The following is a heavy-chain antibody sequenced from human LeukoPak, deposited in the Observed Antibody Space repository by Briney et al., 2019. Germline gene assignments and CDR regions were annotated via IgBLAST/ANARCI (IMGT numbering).Heavy chain of an antibody. Sequence: ASVKVSCKASGYTFTGYYMHWVRQAPGRGLEWMGWINPNSGGTNYAQKFQGRVTMTRDTSISTAYMELSRLRSDDTAVYYCARVVAATYNWFDPWGQGTLVTVSS. V-gene: IGHV1-2*02. CDR2: INPNSGGT. CDR3: ARVVAATYNWFDP. J-gene: IGHJ5*02. CDR1: GYTFTGYY. D-gene: IGHD2-15*01.